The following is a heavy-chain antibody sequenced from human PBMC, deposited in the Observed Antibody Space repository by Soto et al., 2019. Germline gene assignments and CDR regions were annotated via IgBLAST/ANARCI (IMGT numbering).Heavy chain of an antibody. J-gene: IGHJ6*02. CDR2: ISYDGSNK. Sequence: PGGSLRLSCAASGFTFSSYGMHWVGQAPGKGLEWVAAISYDGSNKYYADSVKGRFTISRDNSKNTLYLQMNSLRAEDTAVYYCAKAPRVIAAADYYYGMDVWGQGTTATVSS. V-gene: IGHV3-30*18. D-gene: IGHD6-13*01. CDR1: GFTFSSYG. CDR3: AKAPRVIAAADYYYGMDV.